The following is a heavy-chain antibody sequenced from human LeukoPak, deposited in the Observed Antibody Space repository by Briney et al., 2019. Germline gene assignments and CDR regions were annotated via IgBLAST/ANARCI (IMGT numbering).Heavy chain of an antibody. V-gene: IGHV4-39*02. J-gene: IGHJ4*02. CDR2: IYYSGST. Sequence: SETLSLTCTVSGGSISSRSSYWGWIRQPPGKGLEWIGSIYYSGSTHYNPSLKSRVTISVDTSKYHISLKLTSVTAADTAVYYCAREGGPYRPLDYSGQGTLVTVAS. CDR3: AREGGPYRPLDY. CDR1: GGSISSRSSY.